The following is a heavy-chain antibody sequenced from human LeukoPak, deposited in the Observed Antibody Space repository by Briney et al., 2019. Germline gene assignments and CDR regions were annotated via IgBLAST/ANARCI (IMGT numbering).Heavy chain of an antibody. CDR2: ISGSSSTI. D-gene: IGHD3-22*01. J-gene: IGHJ4*02. Sequence: PGGSLRLSCAASGFTFSSYAMSWVRQAPEKGLEWGSYISGSSSTIYYADSVKGRFTISRDNGKNTLYLQMNSLRAEDTAVYYCARGSTYYDSSGQVPFDYWGQGTLVTVSS. CDR3: ARGSTYYDSSGQVPFDY. V-gene: IGHV3-48*01. CDR1: GFTFSSYA.